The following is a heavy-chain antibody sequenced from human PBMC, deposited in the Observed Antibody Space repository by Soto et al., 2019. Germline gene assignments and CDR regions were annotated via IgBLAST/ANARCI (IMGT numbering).Heavy chain of an antibody. CDR2: LSSSGTSI. D-gene: IGHD6-13*01. Sequence: PGGSLRLSCAASGFTFSDYYMNWIRQAPGKGLEWVSYLSSSGTSIYYTDSVKGRFTTSRDSAKKSLYLQMSSLRAEDTAVYYCASSSIASPGTLDYWGPGTLVTVSS. CDR1: GFTFSDYY. J-gene: IGHJ4*02. V-gene: IGHV3-11*01. CDR3: ASSSIASPGTLDY.